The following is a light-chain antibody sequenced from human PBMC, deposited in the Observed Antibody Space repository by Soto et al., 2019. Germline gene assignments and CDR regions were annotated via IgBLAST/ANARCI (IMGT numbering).Light chain of an antibody. V-gene: IGKV3-20*01. J-gene: IGKJ2*01. Sequence: EIVLTQSPVTLSLSPGERATLSCRASQSVSSSNLAWYQQKTGQAPRLLIYGTSSRATGIPDRFSGSGSGTDFTLTISRLEPEDFAVYYCQQYGTSPPYTFVQGTKLEIK. CDR3: QQYGTSPPYT. CDR1: QSVSSSN. CDR2: GTS.